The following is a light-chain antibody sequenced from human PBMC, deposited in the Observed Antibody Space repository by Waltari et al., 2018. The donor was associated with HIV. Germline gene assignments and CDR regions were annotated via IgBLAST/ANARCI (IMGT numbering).Light chain of an antibody. V-gene: IGLV2-8*01. J-gene: IGLJ1*01. CDR3: SSYAGSNNPYV. CDR1: SSDLGAYNY. CDR2: DVS. Sequence: QSALTQPPSASGSPGQSVTISCTGTSSDLGAYNYVSWYQKHPDKAPKLMIYDVSKRPSGFPARFSGSKSGNTASLTVSGLQTEDEADYYCSSYAGSNNPYVFGTGTKVTVL.